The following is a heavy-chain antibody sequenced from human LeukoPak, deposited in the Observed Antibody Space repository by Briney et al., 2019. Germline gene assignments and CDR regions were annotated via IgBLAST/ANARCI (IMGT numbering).Heavy chain of an antibody. CDR2: IYYSGST. CDR3: ARARGYYDPNWFDP. D-gene: IGHD3-22*01. Sequence: SETLSLTCTVSGGSISSSDSHWSWIRQSPGKGLEWIGYIYYSGSTYYNPSLKSRVTISVDTSKNQFSLKLSSVTAADTAVYYCARARGYYDPNWFDPWGQGTLVTVSS. CDR1: GGSISSSDSH. V-gene: IGHV4-30-4*01. J-gene: IGHJ5*02.